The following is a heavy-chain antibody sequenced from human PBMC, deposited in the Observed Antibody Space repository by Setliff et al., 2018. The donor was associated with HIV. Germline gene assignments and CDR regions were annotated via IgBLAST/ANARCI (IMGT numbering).Heavy chain of an antibody. CDR1: GYTFAGYY. CDR2: INPNGGGT. J-gene: IGHJ4*02. Sequence: GASVKVSCKASGYTFAGYYIHWVRQAPGQGLEWMGWINPNGGGTNYAQKFQGRVTMTRDTSISTAYMELSRLRSDDTAVYYCATDRTQTGISLVRGRLTDPAKYPLDYWGQGTLVTVSS. CDR3: ATDRTQTGISLVRGRLTDPAKYPLDY. D-gene: IGHD3-10*01. V-gene: IGHV1-2*02.